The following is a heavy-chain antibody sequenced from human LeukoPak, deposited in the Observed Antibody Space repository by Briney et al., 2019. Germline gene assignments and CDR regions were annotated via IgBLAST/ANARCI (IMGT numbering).Heavy chain of an antibody. CDR3: ARVPSFVVVPAAVAGGYYMDV. J-gene: IGHJ6*03. D-gene: IGHD2-2*01. V-gene: IGHV3-21*01. Sequence: PGGSLRLSCVASRFTLSSYWMNWVRQAPGKGLEWVSSISSSSTYIYCADSVKGRFTISRDNAKNSLYLQMNSLRAEDTAVYYCARVPSFVVVPAAVAGGYYMDVWGKGTTVAVSS. CDR2: ISSSSTYI. CDR1: RFTLSSYW.